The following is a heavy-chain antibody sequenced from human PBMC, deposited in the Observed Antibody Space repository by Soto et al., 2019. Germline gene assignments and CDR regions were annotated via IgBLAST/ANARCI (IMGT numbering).Heavy chain of an antibody. V-gene: IGHV4-34*01. CDR1: GGSFSTYY. CDR2: INHSGSN. J-gene: IGHJ3*02. Sequence: LETLSLTCVVSGGSFSTYYYNWIRQSPGKGLEWIGEINHSGSNNYSPSLKSRVTMSLDTSKNQFSLKLTSVTAADTAVYYCARGGSNDWQVAFDIWGQGTMVTVSS. D-gene: IGHD3-9*01. CDR3: ARGGSNDWQVAFDI.